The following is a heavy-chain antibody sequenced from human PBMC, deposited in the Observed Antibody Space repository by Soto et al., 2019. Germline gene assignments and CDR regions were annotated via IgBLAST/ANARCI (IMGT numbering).Heavy chain of an antibody. Sequence: EVQLLESGGGLVQPGGSLRLSCAASGFTLSTHAMSWVRQAPGKGLEWVSAIGGSGNKTYYTDSVKGRFTISRDKSKNTLFLQMNSLRAGGTAVYYCAKAGTGTRKPDYWGQGTLVTVSS. D-gene: IGHD1-7*01. J-gene: IGHJ4*02. V-gene: IGHV3-23*01. CDR2: IGGSGNKT. CDR1: GFTLSTHA. CDR3: AKAGTGTRKPDY.